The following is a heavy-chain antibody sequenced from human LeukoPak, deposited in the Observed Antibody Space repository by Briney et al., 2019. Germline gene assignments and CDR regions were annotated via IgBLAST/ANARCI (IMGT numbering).Heavy chain of an antibody. CDR1: ASSFTYYY. Sequence: ASVTVSFTSSASSFTYYYIHWVRQAPGQGLEWMGWINPNSGGRSSAQKFQGRVTMTRDTSITTVYMEVSWLTSDDTAIYYCARADRLHGGPYLIGPWGQGTLVTVSS. D-gene: IGHD2-21*01. V-gene: IGHV1-2*02. J-gene: IGHJ5*02. CDR2: INPNSGGR. CDR3: ARADRLHGGPYLIGP.